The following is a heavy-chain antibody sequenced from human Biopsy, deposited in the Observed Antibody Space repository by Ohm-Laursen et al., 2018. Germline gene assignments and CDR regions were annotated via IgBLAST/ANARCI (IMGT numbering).Heavy chain of an antibody. Sequence: SSVKVSCKVSGGTFSNSAISWVRQAPGQGLEWMGGIITFFRTVNYAQNFQGRLTITAYEFTDTAYMELRSLRSEDTAVYYCAPQTPRDPDILTGAYHYDMAVWGQGSTVTVSS. CDR3: APQTPRDPDILTGAYHYDMAV. J-gene: IGHJ6*02. V-gene: IGHV1-69*01. CDR2: IITFFRTV. CDR1: GGTFSNSA. D-gene: IGHD3-9*01.